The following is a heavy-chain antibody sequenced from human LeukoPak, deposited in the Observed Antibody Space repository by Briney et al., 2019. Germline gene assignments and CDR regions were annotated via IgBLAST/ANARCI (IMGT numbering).Heavy chain of an antibody. CDR1: GGSISSGGYY. Sequence: SQTLSLTCTVSGGSISSGGYYWSWIRQHPGKGLEWIGYIYNPSLKSRVTISVDTSKNQFSLKLSSVTAADTAVYYCARVRSLWNYPSYFDYWGQGTLVTVSS. J-gene: IGHJ4*02. CDR3: ARVRSLWNYPSYFDY. D-gene: IGHD1-7*01. V-gene: IGHV4-31*03.